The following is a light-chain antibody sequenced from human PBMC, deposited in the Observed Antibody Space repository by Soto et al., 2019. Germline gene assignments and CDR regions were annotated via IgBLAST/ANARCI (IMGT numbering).Light chain of an antibody. CDR2: DVS. J-gene: IGLJ2*01. V-gene: IGLV2-14*03. CDR3: SSYTSSTTLVV. CDR1: SSDVGGYNY. Sequence: QSALTQPASVSGSPGQSITISCTGTSSDVGGYNYVSWYQHHPGKAPKLMIYDVSNRPSGVSNRFSGSKSGSTASLTISGLQDEDEADYWCSSYTSSTTLVVFGGGTKVTVL.